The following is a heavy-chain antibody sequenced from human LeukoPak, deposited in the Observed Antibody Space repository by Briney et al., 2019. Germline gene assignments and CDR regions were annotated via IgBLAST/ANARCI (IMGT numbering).Heavy chain of an antibody. V-gene: IGHV3-21*01. Sequence: GGSLRLSYAASGFTFSSYSMNWVRQAPGKGLEWVSSISSSSSYIYYADSVKGRFTISRDNAKNSLYLQMNSLRAEDTAVYYCARVGDSGYASYYFDYWGQGTLVTVSS. CDR1: GFTFSSYS. CDR3: ARVGDSGYASYYFDY. CDR2: ISSSSSYI. J-gene: IGHJ4*02. D-gene: IGHD5-12*01.